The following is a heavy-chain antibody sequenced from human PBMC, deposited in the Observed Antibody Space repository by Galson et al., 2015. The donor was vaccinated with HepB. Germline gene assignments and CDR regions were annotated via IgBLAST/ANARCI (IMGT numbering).Heavy chain of an antibody. V-gene: IGHV6-1*01. CDR3: ARVTGPHCSSTSCYTGGWFDP. D-gene: IGHD2-2*02. Sequence: CAISGDSVSSNSAAWNWIRQSPSRGLEWLGRTYYRSKWYNDYAVSVKSRITINPDTSKNQFSLQLNSVTPEDTAVYYCARVTGPHCSSTSCYTGGWFDPWGQGTLVTVSS. J-gene: IGHJ5*02. CDR2: TYYRSKWYN. CDR1: GDSVSSNSAA.